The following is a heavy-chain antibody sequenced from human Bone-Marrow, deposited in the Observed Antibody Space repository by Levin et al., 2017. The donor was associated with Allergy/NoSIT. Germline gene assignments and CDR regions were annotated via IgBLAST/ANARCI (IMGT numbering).Heavy chain of an antibody. D-gene: IGHD3-16*01. CDR1: GFTFSSYS. V-gene: IGHV3-48*01. CDR2: ISSSSSTI. CDR3: ARDRVWKV. J-gene: IGHJ6*02. Sequence: GGSLRLSCAASGFTFSSYSMNWVRQAPGKGLEWVSYISSSSSTIYYADSVKGRFTISRDNAKNSLYLQMNSLRAEDTAVYYCARDRVWKVWGQGTTVTVSS.